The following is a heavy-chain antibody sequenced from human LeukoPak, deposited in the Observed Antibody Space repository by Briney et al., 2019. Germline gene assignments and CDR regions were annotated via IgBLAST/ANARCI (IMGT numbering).Heavy chain of an antibody. CDR2: FDPEDGET. V-gene: IGHV1-24*01. Sequence: GGSVKVSCKVSGYTLTELSMHWGRQAPGKGHEWMGDFDPEDGETIYAQKFQGRVTMTEDTSTDTAYMELSSLRSDDTAVYYCARDPEGGYSYGQGENFDYWGQGTLVTVSS. CDR1: GYTLTELS. J-gene: IGHJ4*02. D-gene: IGHD5-18*01. CDR3: ARDPEGGYSYGQGENFDY.